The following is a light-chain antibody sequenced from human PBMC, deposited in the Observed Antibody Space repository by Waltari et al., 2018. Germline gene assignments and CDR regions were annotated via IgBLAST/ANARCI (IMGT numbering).Light chain of an antibody. CDR2: RAS. CDR3: QQHGTLPAT. V-gene: IGKV3-20*01. CDR1: QSVGSSS. Sequence: EIVLTQSPGTASLSPGERATLSCRASQSVGSSSLAWYQQKPGQAPRLVIYRASRRATGIPDGFSGSGSGTDFSLTISRLEPEEFAVYYCQQHGTLPATFGQGTKVEIK. J-gene: IGKJ1*01.